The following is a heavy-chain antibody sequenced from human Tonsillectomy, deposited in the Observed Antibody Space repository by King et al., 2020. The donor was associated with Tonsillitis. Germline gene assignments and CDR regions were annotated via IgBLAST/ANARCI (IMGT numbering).Heavy chain of an antibody. CDR3: ARGEYYDFWAADYYYMDV. J-gene: IGHJ6*03. CDR2: IYSGGST. V-gene: IGHV3-53*04. D-gene: IGHD3-3*01. CDR1: GFTVSSNY. Sequence: VQLVESGGGLVQPGGSLRLSCAASGFTVSSNYMSWVRQAPGKGLEWVSVIYSGGSTYYADSVKGRFTISRHNSKNTLHLQMNSLRAEDTAVYYCARGEYYDFWAADYYYMDVWGKGTTVTVSS.